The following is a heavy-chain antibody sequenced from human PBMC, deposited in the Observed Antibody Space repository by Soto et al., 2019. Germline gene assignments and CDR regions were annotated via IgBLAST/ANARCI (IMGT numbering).Heavy chain of an antibody. CDR1: GFTFSRYG. CDR2: INADNGYT. V-gene: IGHV1-3*01. J-gene: IGHJ3*01. CDR3: AMGNTVFGVKDAFDV. Sequence: QVQLVQSGAEVKMPGASVKVSCQASGFTFSRYGIYWVRQAPGQRLEWMGWINADNGYTRYSQKCQDRVTITKYTYTISLYMKRMRPGYKAAAEYYCAMGNTVFGVKDAFDVWGQGTMVTVSS. D-gene: IGHD3-3*01.